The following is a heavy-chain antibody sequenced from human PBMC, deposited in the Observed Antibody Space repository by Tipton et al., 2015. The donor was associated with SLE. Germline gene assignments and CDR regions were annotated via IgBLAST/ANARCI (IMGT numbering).Heavy chain of an antibody. CDR1: GGSISTYY. D-gene: IGHD1-26*01. V-gene: IGHV3-7*03. CDR3: AKGKTTTWWDTALDV. J-gene: IGHJ6*02. CDR2: IRGDASQK. Sequence: GLVKPSETLSLTCSVSGGSISTYYWSWIRQPPGKGLEWVANIRGDASQKHSVDSVRGRFTISRDNSKNSLYLQMSSLRSEDTAFYYCAKGKTTTWWDTALDVWGQGTTVTVSS.